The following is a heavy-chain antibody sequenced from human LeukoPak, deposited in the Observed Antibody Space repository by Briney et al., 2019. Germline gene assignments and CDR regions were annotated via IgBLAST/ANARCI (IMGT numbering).Heavy chain of an antibody. V-gene: IGHV3-23*01. D-gene: IGHD6-19*01. CDR3: PSRRARGWPFES. CDR1: GFTLRRFC. CDR2: LDGSGGYT. Sequence: PGRTLRLSCAVSGFTLRRFCKRWVRQAAAQGLEWVFSLDGSGGYTYHADSVEGRFTIPRHNSKNTLSLPVDSLSGGDTAPYYCPSRRARGWPFESWGQGTLVTVSA. J-gene: IGHJ4*02.